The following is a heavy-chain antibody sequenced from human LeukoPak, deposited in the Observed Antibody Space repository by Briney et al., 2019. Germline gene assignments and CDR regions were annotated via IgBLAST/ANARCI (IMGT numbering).Heavy chain of an antibody. CDR2: MNPNSGNT. J-gene: IGHJ5*02. CDR3: ARDLYYYDSSGSNWFDP. D-gene: IGHD3-22*01. CDR1: GYTFTSYD. Sequence: GASVKVSCKASGYTFTSYDINWVRQATGQGLEWMGWMNPNSGNTGYAQKFQGRVTMTRNTSISTAYMELSSLRSEDTAVYYCARDLYYYDSSGSNWFDPWGQGTLVTVSS. V-gene: IGHV1-8*01.